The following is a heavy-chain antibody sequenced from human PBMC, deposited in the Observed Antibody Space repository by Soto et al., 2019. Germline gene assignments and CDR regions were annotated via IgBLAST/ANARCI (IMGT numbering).Heavy chain of an antibody. D-gene: IGHD6-19*01. J-gene: IGHJ4*02. CDR2: INPSGGST. Sequence: QVQLVQSGAEVKKPGASVKVSCKESGYTFTSYYMHCVRQAHGQGLEWMEIINPSGGSTSYAQNFQGRVTMTRDTSTSTVYMELSSLRSEDTAVYYCAREPGYSRGWYEAREIDYWGQGTLVTVSS. CDR1: GYTFTSYY. V-gene: IGHV1-46*01. CDR3: AREPGYSRGWYEAREIDY.